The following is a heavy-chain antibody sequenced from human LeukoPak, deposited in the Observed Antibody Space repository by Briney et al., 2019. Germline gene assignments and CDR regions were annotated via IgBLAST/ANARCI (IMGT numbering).Heavy chain of an antibody. V-gene: IGHV4-59*08. Sequence: PSETLSLTCTVSGGSISSYYWSWIRQPPGKGLEWIGYIYYSGSTNYNPSLKSRVTISVDTSKNQFSLKLSSVTAADTAVYYCARVGLRAEVVAFEIWAKGQWSPSLQ. J-gene: IGHJ3*02. D-gene: IGHD3-3*01. CDR3: ARVGLRAEVVAFEI. CDR2: IYYSGST. CDR1: GGSISSYY.